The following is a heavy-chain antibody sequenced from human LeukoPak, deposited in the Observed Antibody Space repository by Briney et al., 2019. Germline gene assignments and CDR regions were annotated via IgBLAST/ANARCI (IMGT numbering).Heavy chain of an antibody. D-gene: IGHD3-9*01. V-gene: IGHV1-69*10. Sequence: SVKVSCKASGGTFTNYAINWVRQAPGQGLEWMGRIIPILDVTNYAKKFQGRATITADQSTSTAYMELSSLRSEDTAVYYCARGGGVDILTGFQYWGQGTLVTVSS. CDR3: ARGGGVDILTGFQY. CDR1: GGTFTNYA. CDR2: IIPILDVT. J-gene: IGHJ4*02.